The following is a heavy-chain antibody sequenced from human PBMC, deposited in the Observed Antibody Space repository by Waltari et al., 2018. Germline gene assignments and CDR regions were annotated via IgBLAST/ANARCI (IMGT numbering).Heavy chain of an antibody. CDR2: INHCGTT. CDR1: GGSFRAFY. D-gene: IGHD6-19*01. J-gene: IGHJ2*01. Sequence: QVQLQQWGAGLLKPSETLSLTCAVYGGSFRAFYWIWFRQPPGKGVEWSGEINHCGTTNYNPAVKSRVTRSVDTAKNQVSLKLSCVTAADTAVYYCARGTAVALCWYFDLWGRGTLVTVSS. CDR3: ARGTAVALCWYFDL. V-gene: IGHV4-34*01.